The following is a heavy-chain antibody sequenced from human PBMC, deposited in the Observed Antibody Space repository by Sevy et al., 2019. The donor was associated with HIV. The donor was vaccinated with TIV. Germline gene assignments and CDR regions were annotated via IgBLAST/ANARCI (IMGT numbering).Heavy chain of an antibody. CDR1: GFTFSDHY. J-gene: IGHJ4*02. CDR2: ISSRTGYT. Sequence: SLKISCAASGFTFSDHYMSWIRQAPGKGLEWISYISSRTGYTNYAESVKGRFTISRDDAKNSVYLQMNSLRAEDTAVYYCARGGNLTGYYSWLDYWGQGTLVTVSS. D-gene: IGHD3-9*01. V-gene: IGHV3-11*06. CDR3: ARGGNLTGYYSWLDY.